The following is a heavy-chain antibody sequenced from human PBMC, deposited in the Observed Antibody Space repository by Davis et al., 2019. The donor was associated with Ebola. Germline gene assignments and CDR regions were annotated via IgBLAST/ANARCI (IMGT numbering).Heavy chain of an antibody. V-gene: IGHV4-39*07. CDR1: GGSISSSSDY. CDR2: MHYSGST. D-gene: IGHD1-7*01. Sequence: SETLSLTCTVSGGSISSSSDYWGWIRQPPGKGLEWIGSMHYSGSTYNNPSLKSRVTISVDTSKNQFSLRLSSVTAADTAVYYCARHVALPRTFYFDYWGQGALVTVSS. J-gene: IGHJ4*02. CDR3: ARHVALPRTFYFDY.